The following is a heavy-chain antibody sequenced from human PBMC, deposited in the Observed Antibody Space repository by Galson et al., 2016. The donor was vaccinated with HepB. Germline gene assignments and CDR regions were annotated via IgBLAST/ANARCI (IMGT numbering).Heavy chain of an antibody. V-gene: IGHV3-30*18. CDR2: ISYDGSNK. Sequence: SLRLSCAASGFTFSRYGMHWVRQAPGKGLEWVTFISYDGSNKYYADSVKGRFTISRDNSKNTLYLQINSLRAEDTAVYYCAKGPYYYGSGSYLYFHYWGQGTLVTVSS. D-gene: IGHD3-10*01. J-gene: IGHJ4*02. CDR1: GFTFSRYG. CDR3: AKGPYYYGSGSYLYFHY.